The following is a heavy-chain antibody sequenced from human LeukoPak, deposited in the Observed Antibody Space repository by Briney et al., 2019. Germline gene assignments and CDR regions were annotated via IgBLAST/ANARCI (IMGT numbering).Heavy chain of an antibody. CDR3: ARDLLQIDGGPSNGGMDV. J-gene: IGHJ6*02. D-gene: IGHD1-26*01. V-gene: IGHV3-21*01. CDR1: GFTFSSYS. CDR2: ISSSSSYI. Sequence: NPGGSLRLSCAAAGFTFSSYSMNWVRQAPGKGLEWVSSISSSSSYIYYADSVKGRFTISRDNSKNTLYLQMNSLRAEDTAVYYCARDLLQIDGGPSNGGMDVWGQGTTVTVSS.